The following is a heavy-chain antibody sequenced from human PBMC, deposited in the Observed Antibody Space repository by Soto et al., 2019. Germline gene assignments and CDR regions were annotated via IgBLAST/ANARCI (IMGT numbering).Heavy chain of an antibody. CDR3: ARVPERYSYGGPFHY. Sequence: ASVKASCKASGCTFSSYTINWVRQAPEQGLEWMGRIIPSRGSTNYAQKFQGRVTITRDTSTSTVYMELSSLRSEDTAVYYCARVPERYSYGGPFHYWGQGTLVTVSS. CDR1: GCTFSSYT. J-gene: IGHJ4*02. V-gene: IGHV1-46*01. D-gene: IGHD5-18*01. CDR2: IIPSRGST.